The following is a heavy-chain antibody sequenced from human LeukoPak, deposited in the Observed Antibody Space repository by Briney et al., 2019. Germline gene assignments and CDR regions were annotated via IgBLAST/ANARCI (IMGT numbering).Heavy chain of an antibody. V-gene: IGHV3-53*01. CDR2: IYSGGTT. J-gene: IGHJ3*02. CDR1: GFTVSSNH. Sequence: GGSLRLSCAASGFTVSSNHMSWVRQAPGKGLNWASIIYSGGTTYHADSVKGRFTISRDNSKNTLYLQMNSLRAEDTAVYYCARDADYGGSPDAFDIWGRGTIVTVSS. D-gene: IGHD4-23*01. CDR3: ARDADYGGSPDAFDI.